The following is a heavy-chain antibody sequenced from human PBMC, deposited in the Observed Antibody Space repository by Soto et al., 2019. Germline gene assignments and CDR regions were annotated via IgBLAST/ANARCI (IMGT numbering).Heavy chain of an antibody. CDR2: IYWNDDK. Sequence: SGPTLVNPTQTLTLTCTFSGFSLGTSGVGVGWIRQPPGKALEWLAFIYWNDDKRYNPSLKSRLTIIKDTSRNQVVLTLTNMDPVDTATYYXAHRQRYDWNDGGWFDPWGQGTLVTVSS. D-gene: IGHD1-20*01. J-gene: IGHJ5*02. V-gene: IGHV2-5*01. CDR3: AHRQRYDWNDGGWFDP. CDR1: GFSLGTSGVG.